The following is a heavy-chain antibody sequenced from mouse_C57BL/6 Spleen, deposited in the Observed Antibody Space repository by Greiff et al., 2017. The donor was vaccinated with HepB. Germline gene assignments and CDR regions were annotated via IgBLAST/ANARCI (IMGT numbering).Heavy chain of an antibody. CDR3: ARSDDYPNWYFDV. D-gene: IGHD2-4*01. V-gene: IGHV1-52*01. CDR1: GYTFTSYW. CDR2: IDPSDSET. J-gene: IGHJ1*03. Sequence: QVQLQQPGAELVRPGSSVKLSCKASGYTFTSYWMHWVKQRPIQGLEWIGNIDPSDSETHYNQKFKDKATLTVDKSSSTAYMQLSSLTSEDSAVYYCARSDDYPNWYFDVWGTGTTVTVSS.